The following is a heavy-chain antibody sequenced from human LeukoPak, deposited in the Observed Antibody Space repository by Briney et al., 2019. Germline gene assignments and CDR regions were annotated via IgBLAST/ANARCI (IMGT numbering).Heavy chain of an antibody. Sequence: GGSLRLSCAASGFTVSTNYMNWIRQAPGKGLEWVSSISSSSSYIYYADSVKGRFTISRDNAKNSLYLQMNSLRAEDTAVYYCARDYGSGSYYGPIDYWGQGTLVTVSS. CDR3: ARDYGSGSYYGPIDY. CDR2: ISSSSSYI. J-gene: IGHJ4*02. D-gene: IGHD3-10*01. CDR1: GFTVSTNY. V-gene: IGHV3-21*01.